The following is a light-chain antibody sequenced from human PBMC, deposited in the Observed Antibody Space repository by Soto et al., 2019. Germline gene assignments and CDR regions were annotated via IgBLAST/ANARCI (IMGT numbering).Light chain of an antibody. Sequence: QAVVTQPPSVSGAPGQRVTISCTGSSSNIGTGYAVHWYQQLPGTAPRLLIYGNINRPSGVPDRFSASRSSTSASLAITGLQAEDEADYYCSSYAGSNNFVLFGGGTKLTVL. J-gene: IGLJ2*01. CDR2: GNI. CDR1: SSNIGTGYA. CDR3: SSYAGSNNFVL. V-gene: IGLV1-40*01.